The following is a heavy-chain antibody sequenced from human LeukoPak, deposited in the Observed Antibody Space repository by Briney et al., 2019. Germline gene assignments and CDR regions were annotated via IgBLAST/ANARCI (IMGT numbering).Heavy chain of an antibody. CDR2: IKQDGSEK. D-gene: IGHD1-26*01. CDR3: ARDKIVGATQFDY. Sequence: GGSLRLSCAASGFTFSSYWMSWVRQAPGKGLEWVANIKQDGSEKYFVDSVKGRFTISRDNAKNSLYLQMNSLRAEDTAVYYCARDKIVGATQFDYWGQGTLVTVSS. V-gene: IGHV3-7*01. CDR1: GFTFSSYW. J-gene: IGHJ4*02.